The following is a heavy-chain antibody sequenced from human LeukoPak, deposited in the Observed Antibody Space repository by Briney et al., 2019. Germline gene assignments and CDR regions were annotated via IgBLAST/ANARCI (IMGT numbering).Heavy chain of an antibody. CDR3: AKRGVVIRVILVGFHKEAYYFDS. CDR1: GITLSNYA. V-gene: IGHV3-23*01. Sequence: GGSLRLSCAVSGITLSNYAMSWVRQTPRKGLGWVAGISGSGGSTSYADSVKGRFTISRDNPKNTLYLEMNSLRAEDTAVYFCAKRGVVIRVILVGFHKEAYYFDSWGQGALVTVSS. D-gene: IGHD3-22*01. CDR2: ISGSGGST. J-gene: IGHJ4*02.